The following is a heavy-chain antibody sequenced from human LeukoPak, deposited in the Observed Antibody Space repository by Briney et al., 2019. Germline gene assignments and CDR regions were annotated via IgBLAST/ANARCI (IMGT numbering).Heavy chain of an antibody. CDR2: IYDSGST. Sequence: SETLSLTCTVSGDSMTSYYWSWIRQPPGKGLEWIGYIYDSGSTNYNPSLKSRVTISVDTSKNQISLKLSSVTAADTAVYYCARLKASYYDFWSGYSEKYYFDYWGQGTLVTVSS. J-gene: IGHJ4*02. V-gene: IGHV4-59*08. CDR1: GDSMTSYY. CDR3: ARLKASYYDFWSGYSEKYYFDY. D-gene: IGHD3-3*01.